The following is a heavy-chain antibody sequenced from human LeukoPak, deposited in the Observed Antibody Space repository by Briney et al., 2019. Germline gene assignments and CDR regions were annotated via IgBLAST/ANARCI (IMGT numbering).Heavy chain of an antibody. CDR3: ALTDDYGDPDYYYYYMDV. D-gene: IGHD4-17*01. Sequence: GGSLRLSCAASGFTFSSYAMSWVRQAPGKGLEWVSAISGSGGSTYYADSVKGRFTISRDNSKNTLYLQMDSLRAEDTAVYYCALTDDYGDPDYYYYYMDVWGKGTTVTVSS. CDR1: GFTFSSYA. J-gene: IGHJ6*03. CDR2: ISGSGGST. V-gene: IGHV3-23*01.